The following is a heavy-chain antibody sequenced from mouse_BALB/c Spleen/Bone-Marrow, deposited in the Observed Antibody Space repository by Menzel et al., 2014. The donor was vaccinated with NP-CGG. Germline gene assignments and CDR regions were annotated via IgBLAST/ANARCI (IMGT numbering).Heavy chain of an antibody. D-gene: IGHD1-2*01. J-gene: IGHJ2*01. CDR3: TNYGYD. CDR1: GYTFTSSW. V-gene: IGHV1S81*02. Sequence: QVQLKQSGAELVKPGASVKLSCKASGYTFTSSWMHWVKLRPGQGFEWIGEINPSNGRTNYNEKFKRKATLTVDKSSSTAYMQLSSLTAEDAAIYYCTNYGYDWGRGTTLTVSS. CDR2: INPSNGRT.